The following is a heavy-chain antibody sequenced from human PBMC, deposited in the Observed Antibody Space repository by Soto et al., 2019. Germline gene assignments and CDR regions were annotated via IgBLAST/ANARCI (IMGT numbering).Heavy chain of an antibody. D-gene: IGHD6-13*01. V-gene: IGHV3-23*01. J-gene: IGHJ4*02. CDR3: AKGDGGIAAGYRSFGVIQVFDY. CDR2: ISGSGGST. CDR1: GFTFSSYA. Sequence: GGSLRLSCAASGFTFSSYAMSWVRQAPGKGLEWVSAISGSGGSTYYADSVKGRFTISRDNSKNTLYLQMNSLRAEDTAVYYCAKGDGGIAAGYRSFGVIQVFDYWGQGTLVTVSS.